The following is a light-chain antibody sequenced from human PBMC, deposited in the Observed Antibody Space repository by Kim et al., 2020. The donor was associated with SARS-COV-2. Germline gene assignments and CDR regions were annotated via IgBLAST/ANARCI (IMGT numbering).Light chain of an antibody. CDR1: QSFTTRY. Sequence: LSPGERATLSCRASQSFTTRYLAWYQQKLDQAPRLLIYGTSTRATGIPDRFSGSGSGTDFTLTISRLEPEDFGVYYCQQYDTLPVTFGGGTKLEI. CDR2: GTS. V-gene: IGKV3-20*01. J-gene: IGKJ4*01. CDR3: QQYDTLPVT.